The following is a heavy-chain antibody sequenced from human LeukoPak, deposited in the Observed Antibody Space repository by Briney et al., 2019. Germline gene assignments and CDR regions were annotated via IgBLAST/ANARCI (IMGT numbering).Heavy chain of an antibody. D-gene: IGHD1-1*01. CDR3: ARDMNWNDWNLDR. J-gene: IGHJ2*01. V-gene: IGHV4-4*07. CDR1: GGSISSSY. CDR2: IYPTGTT. Sequence: ADTLSLTCTVSGGSISSSYWSWVRQPAGKGLEWIGRIYPTGTTDFNTSFKSRVTMSLDMSKNQFSLNLISVTAADTAVYYCARDMNWNDWNLDRWGRGTLVTVSS.